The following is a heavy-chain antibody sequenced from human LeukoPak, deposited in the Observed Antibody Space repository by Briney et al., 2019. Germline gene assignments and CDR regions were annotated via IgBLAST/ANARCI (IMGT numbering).Heavy chain of an antibody. J-gene: IGHJ5*02. CDR1: GGTFTSYA. D-gene: IGHD6-13*01. Sequence: SVKVSCKASGGTFTSYAISGVRRPPGQGLEWMGGIIPIFGTANYAQKFQGRVTITADESTSTAYMELSSLRSEDTAVYYCARDSSSWTNWFDPWGQGTLVTVSS. CDR2: IIPIFGTA. CDR3: ARDSSSWTNWFDP. V-gene: IGHV1-69*01.